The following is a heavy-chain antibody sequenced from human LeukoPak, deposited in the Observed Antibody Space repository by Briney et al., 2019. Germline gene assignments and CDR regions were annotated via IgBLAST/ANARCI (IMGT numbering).Heavy chain of an antibody. CDR1: GFTFSSYA. V-gene: IGHV3-23*01. CDR2: ISGSGGST. D-gene: IGHD3-10*01. J-gene: IGHJ4*02. Sequence: GGSLRLSCAASGFTFSSYAMSWVRQAPGKGLEWVSAISGSGGSTYYADSVKGRFTISRDNSKNTLYLQMNSLRAEDTAVYYCAKDLSRGFVRTLDYWGQGTLVTVSS. CDR3: AKDLSRGFVRTLDY.